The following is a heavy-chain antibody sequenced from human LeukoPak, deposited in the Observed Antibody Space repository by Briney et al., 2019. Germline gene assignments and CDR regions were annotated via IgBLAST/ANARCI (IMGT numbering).Heavy chain of an antibody. V-gene: IGHV4-34*01. J-gene: IGHJ4*02. D-gene: IGHD6-13*01. CDR1: GFTFRSDA. Sequence: GSLRLSCAASGFTFRSDAMSWIRQPPGKGLEWIGSIYYSGSTNYNPSLKSRVTISVDTSKNQFSLKLSSVTAADTAVYYCASAIAAAPRGFDYWGQGTLVTVSS. CDR3: ASAIAAAPRGFDY. CDR2: IYYSGST.